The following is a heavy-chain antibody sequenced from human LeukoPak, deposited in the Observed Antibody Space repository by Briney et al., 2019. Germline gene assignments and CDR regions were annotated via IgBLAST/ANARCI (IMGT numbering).Heavy chain of an antibody. CDR3: ARDFVVEGY. D-gene: IGHD2-15*01. CDR2: IRSKANSYAT. CDR1: GFMFSGSA. V-gene: IGHV3-73*01. J-gene: IGHJ4*02. Sequence: GGSLKLSCAASGFMFSGSAMHWVRQASGKGLEWVGRIRSKANSYATAYAASVEGRFTISRDNAKNSLYLQMNSLRAEDTAVYYCARDFVVEGYWGQGTLVTVSS.